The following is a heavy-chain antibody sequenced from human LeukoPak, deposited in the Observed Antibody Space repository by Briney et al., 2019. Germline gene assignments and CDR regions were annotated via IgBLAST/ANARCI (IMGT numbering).Heavy chain of an antibody. Sequence: SETLSLTCAVSGGSISSQNWWSWVRQPPGKGLEWIGEIFHSGSTHYNPSLKSRVTISVDKSKNQFSLNLSSVTAADTAVYYCARGFLCGGDCNAFDIWGQGTKVTVSS. CDR2: IFHSGST. CDR1: GGSISSQNW. CDR3: ARGFLCGGDCNAFDI. D-gene: IGHD2-21*02. V-gene: IGHV4-4*02. J-gene: IGHJ3*02.